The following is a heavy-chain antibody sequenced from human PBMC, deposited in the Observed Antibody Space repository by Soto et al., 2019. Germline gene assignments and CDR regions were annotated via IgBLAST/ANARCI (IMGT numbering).Heavy chain of an antibody. CDR3: ARSSAMTTSFDY. CDR2: ISSSGSTI. CDR1: GFSLRDYY. V-gene: IGHV3-11*01. Sequence: QVQLVESGGGLVKPGGSLRLTCAASGFSLRDYYMSWMRQAPGKGLEWVAHISSSGSTIFYADSVKGRFTISRDNAKKSLYLQMNSLRADDTAVYCCARSSAMTTSFDYWGQGTLVTVSS. D-gene: IGHD4-17*01. J-gene: IGHJ4*02.